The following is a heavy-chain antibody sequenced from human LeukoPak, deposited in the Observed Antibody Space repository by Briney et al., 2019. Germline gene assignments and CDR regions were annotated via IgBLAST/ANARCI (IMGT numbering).Heavy chain of an antibody. D-gene: IGHD2-15*01. CDR2: LYYSGNT. V-gene: IGHV4-39*01. CDR3: AGRLQDIVIVVAGTHNGAEYFHH. Sequence: PSETLSLTCTVYGGSISSSRYYWGWIRQSPGKGLEWIGSLYYSGNTYYNPSLKSRVTISVDTSKNQFTLNLNSVTAADTAVYYCAGRLQDIVIVVAGTHNGAEYFHHWGQGTLVTVPS. J-gene: IGHJ1*01. CDR1: GGSISSSRYY.